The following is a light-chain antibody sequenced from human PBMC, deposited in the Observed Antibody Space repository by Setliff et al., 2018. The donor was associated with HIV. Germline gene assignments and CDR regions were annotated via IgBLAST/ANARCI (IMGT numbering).Light chain of an antibody. CDR1: SSDVGGYNY. CDR2: EVS. J-gene: IGLJ1*01. Sequence: QSALTQPASVSGSPGQSITISCTGTSSDVGGYNYVSWYQQHPGKAPKLMIYEVSNRPSGVSNRFSGSKSGNTASLTISGLQAEDEADYYCSSYISSSTPLLFGTGTKVTVL. CDR3: SSYISSSTPLL. V-gene: IGLV2-14*01.